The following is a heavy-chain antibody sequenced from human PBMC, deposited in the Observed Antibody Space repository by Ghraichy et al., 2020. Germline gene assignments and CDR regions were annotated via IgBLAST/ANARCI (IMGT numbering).Heavy chain of an antibody. CDR1: GGSISSSSYF. J-gene: IGHJ4*02. CDR2: ISYSGNT. Sequence: SETLSLTCTVSGGSISSSSYFWGWIRQPPGKGLEWIGCISYSGNTYYNPSLKSRVTISVDTSNNQFSLKLSSVTAADAAVYYCAGGIVSGTYFDYWGQGTLVTVSS. CDR3: AGGIVSGTYFDY. V-gene: IGHV4-39*01. D-gene: IGHD2-21*01.